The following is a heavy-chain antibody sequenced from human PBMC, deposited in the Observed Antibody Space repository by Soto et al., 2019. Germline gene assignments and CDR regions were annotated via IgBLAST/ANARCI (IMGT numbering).Heavy chain of an antibody. D-gene: IGHD5-18*01. Sequence: QVQRVQSGAEVKKPESSVKVSCKAPGGTFSTYAISWVRQAPGQGLEWMGGIIPMFGTANYAQRFQDRVTITADESTNTVYMELSNLRSEDSAVYFCASGIQLWLRRINNGYSGWGQGTLVTVSS. J-gene: IGHJ4*02. CDR1: GGTFSTYA. CDR3: ASGIQLWLRRINNGYSG. CDR2: IIPMFGTA. V-gene: IGHV1-69*12.